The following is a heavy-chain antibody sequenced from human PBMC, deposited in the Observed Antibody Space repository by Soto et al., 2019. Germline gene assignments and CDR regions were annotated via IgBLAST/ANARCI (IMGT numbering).Heavy chain of an antibody. CDR1: GFSLNTGGLG. J-gene: IGHJ6*02. D-gene: IGHD2-21*02. Sequence: QITLKESGPTLVKPTQTLTLTCTFSGFSLNTGGLGVGWIRQPQGKALEWLALIYWDNDKRYSPSLMSRLTITKDTSKNQLGLTMTNMDPVDAATYYCVHSRCGGDCLQSYSSHYYYGLDVWGQGTTVTVSS. CDR3: VHSRCGGDCLQSYSSHYYYGLDV. CDR2: IYWDNDK. V-gene: IGHV2-5*02.